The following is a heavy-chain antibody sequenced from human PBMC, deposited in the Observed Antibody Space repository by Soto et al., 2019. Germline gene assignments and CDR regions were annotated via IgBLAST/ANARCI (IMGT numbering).Heavy chain of an antibody. CDR2: ILPIFGTA. J-gene: IGHJ6*02. CDR1: GGTFSSYA. Sequence: QVQLVQSGAEVKKPGSSVKVSCKASGGTFSSYAISWVRPAPGQGLEWMGGILPIFGTANYAQKFQGRVTIAADESTSTAYMELSSLRSEDTAVYYCADHPIVSNYYYYGMDVWGQGTTVTVSS. V-gene: IGHV1-69*12. CDR3: ADHPIVSNYYYYGMDV. D-gene: IGHD1-26*01.